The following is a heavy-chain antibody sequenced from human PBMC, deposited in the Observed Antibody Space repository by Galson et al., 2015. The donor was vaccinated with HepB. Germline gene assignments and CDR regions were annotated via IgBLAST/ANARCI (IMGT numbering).Heavy chain of an antibody. D-gene: IGHD3-16*01. J-gene: IGHJ3*02. CDR2: IYYSGIT. CDR1: GGPISSSSYY. V-gene: IGHV4-39*01. CDR3: ARPFGDAFDI. Sequence: SETLSLTCTVSGGPISSSSYYWGWIRQPPGKGLEWIGSIYYSGITYYNPSLKSRVTLSVDTSKHQFSLKLRSVTAADTAVYYCARPFGDAFDIWGQGTMVTVSS.